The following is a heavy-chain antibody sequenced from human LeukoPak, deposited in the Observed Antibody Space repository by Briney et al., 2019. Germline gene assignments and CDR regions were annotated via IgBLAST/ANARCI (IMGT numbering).Heavy chain of an antibody. D-gene: IGHD2-21*01. V-gene: IGHV4-59*12. Sequence: KSSETLSLTCTISGGPISSYYWSWIRQPPGKGLEWIGYIYYSGSTNYNPSLKSRVTISLDTSKNQFFLKLSSGTAADTAVYYCARDVVRDYFDYWGQGTPVTVSS. CDR1: GGPISSYY. J-gene: IGHJ4*02. CDR3: ARDVVRDYFDY. CDR2: IYYSGST.